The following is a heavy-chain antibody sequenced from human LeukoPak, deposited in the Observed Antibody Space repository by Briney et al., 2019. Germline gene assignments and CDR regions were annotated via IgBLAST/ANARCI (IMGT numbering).Heavy chain of an antibody. J-gene: IGHJ5*02. V-gene: IGHV3-7*01. CDR2: IKQDGSEK. CDR3: ARERYCSGGSCFDWFDP. Sequence: KPGGSLRLSCAASGFTFSSYWMSWVRQAPGKGLEWVANIKQDGSEKYYVDSVKGRFTISRDNAKNSLYLQMNSLRAEDTAVYYCARERYCSGGSCFDWFDPWGQGTLVTVSS. CDR1: GFTFSSYW. D-gene: IGHD2-15*01.